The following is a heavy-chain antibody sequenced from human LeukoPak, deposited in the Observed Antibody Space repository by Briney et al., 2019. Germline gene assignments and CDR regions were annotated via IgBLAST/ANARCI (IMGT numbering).Heavy chain of an antibody. CDR2: ISPNSGGT. CDR3: ATRGEEVLLDKAAFHI. Sequence: ASVKVSCKASRYTFTGYYMHWVRQAPGQGLEWMGWISPNSGGTNYAQKFQGRVTMTRDTSISTAYMDLSRLRSDDTAVYYCATRGEEVLLDKAAFHIWGQGTMVTVSS. D-gene: IGHD3-10*01. J-gene: IGHJ3*02. CDR1: RYTFTGYY. V-gene: IGHV1-2*02.